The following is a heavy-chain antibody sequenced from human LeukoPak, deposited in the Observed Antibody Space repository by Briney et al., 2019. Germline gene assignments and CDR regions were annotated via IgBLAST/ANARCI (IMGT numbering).Heavy chain of an antibody. CDR2: IYHSGST. CDR3: ARDRTTSSWYEVPY. Sequence: SETLSLTCTVSGGSISSSNWWSWVRQPPGKGLEWIGEIYHSGSTNYNPSLKSRFTISLDRSKNRFSLKLSSVTAADTAVYYCARDRTTSSWYEVPYWGQGTLVTVSS. J-gene: IGHJ4*02. D-gene: IGHD6-13*01. CDR1: GGSISSSNW. V-gene: IGHV4-4*02.